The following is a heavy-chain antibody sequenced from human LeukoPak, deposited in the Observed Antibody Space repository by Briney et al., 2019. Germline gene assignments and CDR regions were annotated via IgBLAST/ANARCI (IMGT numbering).Heavy chain of an antibody. CDR2: INPSGGST. CDR3: ARGGYNSGYNRFHFDY. V-gene: IGHV1-46*01. CDR1: GYTFTSYY. J-gene: IGHJ4*02. D-gene: IGHD5-18*01. Sequence: GASVKVSCKASGYTFTSYYMHWVRQAPGQGLEWMGIINPSGGSTSYAQKFQGRVTMTRDTSTSTVYMELSSLRSEDTAVYYCARGGYNSGYNRFHFDYWGQGTLVTVSS.